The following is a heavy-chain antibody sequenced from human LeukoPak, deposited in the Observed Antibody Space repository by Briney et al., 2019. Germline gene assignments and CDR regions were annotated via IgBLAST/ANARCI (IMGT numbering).Heavy chain of an antibody. CDR1: GFTLSSCG. J-gene: IGHJ4*02. D-gene: IGHD3-10*01. Sequence: GTSLRLSCAASGFTLSSCGMHWVRQAPGKGLEGVAVITYDGTTTYFDDSVKGRFTISRDTSKSMLYLQMNSLRPEDTAVYYCVKEQSSGNYRTADFWGQGTLVTVSS. CDR2: ITYDGTTT. V-gene: IGHV3-30*18. CDR3: VKEQSSGNYRTADF.